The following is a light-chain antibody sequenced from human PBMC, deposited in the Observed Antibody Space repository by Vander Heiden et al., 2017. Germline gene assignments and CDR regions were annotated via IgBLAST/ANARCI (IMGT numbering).Light chain of an antibody. CDR1: SSNSGAGYD. CDR2: GNS. Sequence: QSVLTQPPSASAPPRQRVTVACTGSSSNSGAGYDVHGYQQLPGTAPKLLIYGNSNRPSGVPDRFSGSKSGTSASLAITGLQAEDEADYYCQSYDSSLSGYVFGTGTKVTVL. CDR3: QSYDSSLSGYV. V-gene: IGLV1-40*01. J-gene: IGLJ1*01.